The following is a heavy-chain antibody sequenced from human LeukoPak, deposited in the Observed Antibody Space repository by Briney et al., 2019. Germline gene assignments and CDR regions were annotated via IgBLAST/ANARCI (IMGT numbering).Heavy chain of an antibody. Sequence: GGSLRLSCAASGFTFSSYSMNWVRQAPGKGLEWVSYISSGSTIYYADSVTGRFTISRDSAKNSLYLQMNSLRDEDTAVYYCAREVSSSWYTDYWGQGTLVTVSS. CDR1: GFTFSSYS. CDR2: ISSGSTI. V-gene: IGHV3-48*02. CDR3: AREVSSSWYTDY. D-gene: IGHD6-13*01. J-gene: IGHJ4*02.